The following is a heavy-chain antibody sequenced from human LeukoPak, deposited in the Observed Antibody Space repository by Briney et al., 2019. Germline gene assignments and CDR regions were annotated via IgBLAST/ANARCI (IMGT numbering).Heavy chain of an antibody. Sequence: ASVKVSCKASGYTFTNYGINWVRQASGQGLEWMGWISAYNGNTNYAQKLQGRVTMTTDTSTSTAYMELRRLRSDDTAVYYCARDPNRVTAIPGYWGQGTLVTVSS. CDR1: GYTFTNYG. CDR3: ARDPNRVTAIPGY. CDR2: ISAYNGNT. V-gene: IGHV1-18*01. J-gene: IGHJ4*02. D-gene: IGHD2-21*02.